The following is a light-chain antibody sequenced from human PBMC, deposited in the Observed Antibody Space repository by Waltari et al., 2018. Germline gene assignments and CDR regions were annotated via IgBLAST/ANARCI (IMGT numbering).Light chain of an antibody. CDR3: QTGGHGTWV. J-gene: IGLJ3*02. Sequence: QLVLTQSPSASASLGASVKLTCTLSRGHSSNAIAWPQQQPEKGPRYLMRVNSDGSHSRGDEIPDRFSGSSSGAERYLTISSLQSEDEADYYCQTGGHGTWVFGGGTKLTVL. V-gene: IGLV4-69*01. CDR1: RGHSSNA. CDR2: VNSDGSH.